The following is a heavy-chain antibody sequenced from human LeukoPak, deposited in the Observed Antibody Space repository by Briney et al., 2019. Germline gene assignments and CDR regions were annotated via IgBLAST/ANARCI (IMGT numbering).Heavy chain of an antibody. D-gene: IGHD5-12*01. Sequence: GGSLRLSCAASGFTLSSYGMHWVRQAPGKGLEWVAVISYDGSNKYYADSVKGRFTISRDNSKNTLYLQMNSLRAEDTAVYYCAKDGDGYSGYDAEEYYFDYWGQGTLVTVSS. CDR3: AKDGDGYSGYDAEEYYFDY. CDR1: GFTLSSYG. CDR2: ISYDGSNK. V-gene: IGHV3-30*18. J-gene: IGHJ4*02.